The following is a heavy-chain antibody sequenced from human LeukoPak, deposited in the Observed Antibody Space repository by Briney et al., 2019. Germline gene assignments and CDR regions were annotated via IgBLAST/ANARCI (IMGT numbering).Heavy chain of an antibody. J-gene: IGHJ4*02. CDR1: GYTFNAYY. CDR2: INPNSGGS. Sequence: ASVKVSCKTSGYTFNAYYMHWVRQASGQGLGWMGWINPNSGGSNYAQKFQGRVTMTSDTSINTAYMELSRLISDDTAVYYCAGDGYNSRRFFDYWGQGTLVTVSS. D-gene: IGHD5-24*01. CDR3: AGDGYNSRRFFDY. V-gene: IGHV1-2*02.